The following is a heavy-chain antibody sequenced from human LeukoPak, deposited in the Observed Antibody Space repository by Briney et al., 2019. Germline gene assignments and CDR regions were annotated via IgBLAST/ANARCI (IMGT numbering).Heavy chain of an antibody. CDR3: TSWGDTTAEYFQR. CDR1: GFTFNRCW. J-gene: IGHJ1*01. Sequence: GVSLRLPCVVSGFTFNRCWMNWVRQAPGKGLEWVAHINPDGRDTYYVDSVKGRFTISRDNAQNSMYLQMNSLRVEDTAVYYCTSWGDTTAEYFQRWGQGTLVTVSS. D-gene: IGHD2-21*02. V-gene: IGHV3-7*01. CDR2: INPDGRDT.